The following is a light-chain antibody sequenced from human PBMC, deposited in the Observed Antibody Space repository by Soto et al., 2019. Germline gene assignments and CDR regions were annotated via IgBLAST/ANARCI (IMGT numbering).Light chain of an antibody. V-gene: IGKV1-12*01. J-gene: IGKJ3*01. CDR1: QSISSW. Sequence: MTQSPATLSVSPGERATLSCRASQSISSWLAWYQQKPGKAPKLLIYAASSLQSGVPSRFSGSGSGTDFTLTISSLQPEDFATYYCQQANSFPLTFGPGTKVD. CDR3: QQANSFPLT. CDR2: AAS.